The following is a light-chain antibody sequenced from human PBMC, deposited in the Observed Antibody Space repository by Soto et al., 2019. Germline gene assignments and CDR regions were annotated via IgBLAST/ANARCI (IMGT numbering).Light chain of an antibody. Sequence: EIVLTQSPATLSLSPGERATLSCRASQSVSSYLAWYQQKPGQAPRLLIYDASNRATGIPARFSGSGSGTDFTLTISSLVPEDFAVYYCQQRSNWPPMYTFGQGTKLEIQ. CDR3: QQRSNWPPMYT. V-gene: IGKV3-11*01. CDR1: QSVSSY. J-gene: IGKJ2*01. CDR2: DAS.